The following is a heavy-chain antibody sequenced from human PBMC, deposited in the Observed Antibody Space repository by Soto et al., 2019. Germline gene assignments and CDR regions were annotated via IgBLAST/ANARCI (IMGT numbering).Heavy chain of an antibody. CDR3: ARQSRYSSGWYPD. J-gene: IGHJ4*02. V-gene: IGHV4-59*08. Sequence: QVQLQESGPGLVKPSQTLSLTCTVSGGSISSYYWSWIRQPPGKGLEWIGYIYYSGSTNYNPSLKSRVTTSVDPSKNQFSLKLSSVTAADTAVYYCARQSRYSSGWYPDWGQGTLVTVSS. D-gene: IGHD6-19*01. CDR2: IYYSGST. CDR1: GGSISSYY.